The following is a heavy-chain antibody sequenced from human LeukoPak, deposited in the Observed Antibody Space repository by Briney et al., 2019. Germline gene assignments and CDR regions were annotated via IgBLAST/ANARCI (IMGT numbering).Heavy chain of an antibody. V-gene: IGHV3-23*01. CDR1: GFTFSSYG. J-gene: IGHJ4*02. Sequence: GGSLSLSCAASGFTFSSYGMSWVRQPPGKGREWVSAISGSGGSTYYADSVKGRFTISRDNSKNTLYLQMNSLRAEDTAVYYCAKTAAGINYYFDYWGQGTLVTVSS. D-gene: IGHD6-13*01. CDR3: AKTAAGINYYFDY. CDR2: ISGSGGST.